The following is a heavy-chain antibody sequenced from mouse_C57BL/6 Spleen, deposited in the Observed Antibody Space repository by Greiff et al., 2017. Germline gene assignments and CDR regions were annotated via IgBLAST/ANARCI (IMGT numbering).Heavy chain of an antibody. CDR1: GFNIKDDY. CDR2: IDPENGDT. J-gene: IGHJ4*01. V-gene: IGHV14-4*01. CDR3: SHYYGSSSMDY. Sequence: EVQLQQSGAELVRPGASVKLSCTASGFNIKDDYMHWVKQRPEQGLAWIGWIDPENGDTEYASKFQGKATITADTSSNTAYLQLSSLTSEDTAVYYCSHYYGSSSMDYWGQGTSVTVSS. D-gene: IGHD1-1*01.